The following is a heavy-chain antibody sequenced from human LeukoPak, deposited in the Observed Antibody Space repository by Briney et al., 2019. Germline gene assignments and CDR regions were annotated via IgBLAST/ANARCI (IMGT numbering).Heavy chain of an antibody. CDR3: ARGPQDYYDSSGYYGH. D-gene: IGHD3-22*01. Sequence: SETLSLTCAVSGGPISSGGYPWSWIRQPPGKGLERIGYIYHNGSTYYNPSLKSRVTISVGRSKNQFSLKLSSVTAADTAVYYCARGPQDYYDSSGYYGHWCQGTLVTVSS. J-gene: IGHJ4*02. CDR2: IYHNGST. CDR1: GGPISSGGYP. V-gene: IGHV4-30-2*01.